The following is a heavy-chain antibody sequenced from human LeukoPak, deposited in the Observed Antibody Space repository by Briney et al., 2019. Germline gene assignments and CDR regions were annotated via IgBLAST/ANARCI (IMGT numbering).Heavy chain of an antibody. J-gene: IGHJ3*02. Sequence: GASMKVSCKASGGTFSSYAISWVRQAPGQGLEWMGRIIPILGIANYAQKFQGRVTITADKSTSTAYMELSSLRSEDTAVYYCATAVIPTNDAFDIWGQGTMVTVSS. CDR3: ATAVIPTNDAFDI. V-gene: IGHV1-69*04. CDR2: IIPILGIA. D-gene: IGHD3-22*01. CDR1: GGTFSSYA.